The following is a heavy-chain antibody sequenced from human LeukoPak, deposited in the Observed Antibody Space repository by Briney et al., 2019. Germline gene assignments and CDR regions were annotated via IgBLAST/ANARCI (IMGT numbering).Heavy chain of an antibody. CDR3: ANERGYNYFDY. V-gene: IGHV3-23*01. J-gene: IGHJ4*02. Sequence: PGGSLRLSCAASGFTFSSYAMSWVRQAPGKGLEWVSGISGSGDSTSYADSVKGRLTIFRDNSKNTVYLQMNSLRAEDTAVYYCANERGYNYFDYWGQGTLVTVSS. D-gene: IGHD5-24*01. CDR2: ISGSGDST. CDR1: GFTFSSYA.